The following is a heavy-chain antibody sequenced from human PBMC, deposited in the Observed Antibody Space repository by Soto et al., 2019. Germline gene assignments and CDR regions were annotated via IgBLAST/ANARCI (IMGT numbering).Heavy chain of an antibody. CDR2: IYYRANP. CDR3: ARHYGDGYDYVDY. V-gene: IGHV4-59*08. D-gene: IGHD5-12*01. CDR1: GWSINTYY. J-gene: IGHJ4*02. Sequence: QVQLQESGPGLVKPSETLSLTCTVSGWSINTYYWSWIRQPTGKGLEWIGYIYYRANPNYNPSLKSRVTISQDTSKNQFSLKLSSVTAADTAVYYCARHYGDGYDYVDYWGQGTLVTVSS.